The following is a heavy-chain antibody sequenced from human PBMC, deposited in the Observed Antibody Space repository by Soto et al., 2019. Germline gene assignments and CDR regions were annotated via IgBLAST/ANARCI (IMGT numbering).Heavy chain of an antibody. CDR2: MNPNSGNT. CDR1: GYTFTSYD. CDR3: ARGRYYDFWSGYYTRGIGAHDAFDI. J-gene: IGHJ3*02. V-gene: IGHV1-8*01. D-gene: IGHD3-3*01. Sequence: ASVKVSCKASGYTFTSYDINWVRQATGQGLEWVGWMNPNSGNTGYAQKFQGRVTMTRNTSISTAYMELSSLRSEDTAVYYCARGRYYDFWSGYYTRGIGAHDAFDIWGQGTMVTVSS.